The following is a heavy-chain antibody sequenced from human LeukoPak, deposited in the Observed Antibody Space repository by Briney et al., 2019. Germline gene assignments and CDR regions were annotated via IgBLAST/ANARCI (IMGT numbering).Heavy chain of an antibody. CDR1: GGSFSGYY. Sequence: SETLSLTCAVYGGSFSGYYWSWIRQPPGKGLEWIGEINHSGSTNYNPSLKSRVTISVDTSKNQFSLKLSSVTAADTAVYYCARVLYRAFDIWGQGTMVTVSS. J-gene: IGHJ3*02. CDR2: INHSGST. V-gene: IGHV4-34*01. D-gene: IGHD2-2*02. CDR3: ARVLYRAFDI.